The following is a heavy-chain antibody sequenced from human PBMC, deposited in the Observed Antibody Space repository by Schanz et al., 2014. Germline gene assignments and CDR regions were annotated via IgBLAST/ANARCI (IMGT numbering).Heavy chain of an antibody. CDR1: GFSFSSYA. V-gene: IGHV3-23*04. CDR3: AKTPREYCNYDNCPNWFDS. D-gene: IGHD2-15*01. CDR2: FNDGGVNK. Sequence: VQLVESGGGVVQPGGSLRLSCATSGFSFSSYAINWVRQAPGKGLEWVSSFNDGGVNKYYADSVKGRFTISSDNSKSTLYLQMNSLRAEDTAVYYCAKTPREYCNYDNCPNWFDSWGQGTLVTVSS. J-gene: IGHJ5*01.